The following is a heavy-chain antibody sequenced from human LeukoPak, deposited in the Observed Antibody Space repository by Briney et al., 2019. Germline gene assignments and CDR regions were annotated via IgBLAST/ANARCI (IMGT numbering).Heavy chain of an antibody. V-gene: IGHV3-9*01. CDR3: AKDKSLYSGRFHFDY. Sequence: GGSLRLSCAASGFTFDDYAMHWVRQAPGKGLEWVSGISWNSGSIGYADSVKGRFTISRDNAKNSLYLQMNSLRAEDTALYYCAKDKSLYSGRFHFDYWGQGTLVTVSS. D-gene: IGHD1-26*01. CDR1: GFTFDDYA. J-gene: IGHJ4*02. CDR2: ISWNSGSI.